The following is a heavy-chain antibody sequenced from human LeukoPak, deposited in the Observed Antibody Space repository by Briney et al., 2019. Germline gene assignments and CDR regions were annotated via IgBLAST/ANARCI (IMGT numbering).Heavy chain of an antibody. CDR1: GYTFTGYY. J-gene: IGHJ4*02. CDR2: INPNSGGT. CDR3: ARGGGTKRVGEYHLDY. Sequence: ASVKVSCKASGYTFTGYYMHWVRQAPGQGLEWMGWINPNSGGTNYAQKFQGRVTMTRDTSISTVYMELSRLRPGDTAVYYCARGGGTKRVGEYHLDYWGQGTLVTVSS. V-gene: IGHV1-2*02. D-gene: IGHD2-2*01.